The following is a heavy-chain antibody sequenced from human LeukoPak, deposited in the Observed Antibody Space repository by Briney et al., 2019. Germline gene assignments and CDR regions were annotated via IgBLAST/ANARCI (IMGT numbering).Heavy chain of an antibody. CDR3: ARDIGATNYRLDY. CDR1: GFTFSSNG. CDR2: IWYDGSKK. D-gene: IGHD4/OR15-4a*01. Sequence: PGGSLRLSCAASGFTFSSNGMHWVRQAPGKGLEWVAVIWYDGSKKYYVDSVKGRFTISRDDSKNTLYLQMNSLRAEDTALYYCARDIGATNYRLDYWGQGTLVTVSS. V-gene: IGHV3-33*01. J-gene: IGHJ4*02.